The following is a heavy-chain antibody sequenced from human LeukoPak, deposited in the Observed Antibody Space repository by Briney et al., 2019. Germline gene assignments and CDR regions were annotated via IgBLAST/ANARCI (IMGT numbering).Heavy chain of an antibody. CDR1: GGSFSGYY. J-gene: IGHJ4*02. D-gene: IGHD2-2*01. Sequence: SETLSLTCAVYGGSFSGYYWSWIRQPPGKGLEWIGEINHSGSTNYNPSLKSRVTISVDTSKNPFSLKLSSVTAADTAVYYCARGRGSSLDYWGQGTLVTVSS. V-gene: IGHV4-34*01. CDR3: ARGRGSSLDY. CDR2: INHSGST.